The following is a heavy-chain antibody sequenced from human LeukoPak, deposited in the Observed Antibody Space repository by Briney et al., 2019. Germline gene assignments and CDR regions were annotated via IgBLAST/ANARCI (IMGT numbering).Heavy chain of an antibody. V-gene: IGHV1-18*01. D-gene: IGHD5-12*01. CDR2: ISAYSTYNGNT. CDR1: GYTFTSYG. CDR3: TRDLGQWLLQGIFFDY. Sequence: GASVKVSCKASGYTFTSYGISWVRQAPGQGPEWMGWISAYSTYNGNTNYAQKFQGRVTMTTDTSTSTACMELRSLRSDDTAVYYCTRDLGQWLLQGIFFDYWGQGTLVTVSS. J-gene: IGHJ4*02.